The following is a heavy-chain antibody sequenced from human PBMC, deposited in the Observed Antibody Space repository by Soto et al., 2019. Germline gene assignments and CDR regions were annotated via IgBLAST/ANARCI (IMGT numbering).Heavy chain of an antibody. J-gene: IGHJ5*02. CDR3: ARSITMVRGGTNWFEP. CDR2: INHSGST. CDR1: GGSFSGYY. Sequence: PSETLSLTCAVYGGSFSGYYWSWIRQPPGKGLEWIGEINHSGSTNYNPSLKSRVTISVDRSKNQFSLKLSSVTAADTAVYYCARSITMVRGGTNWFEPWGQGTLVTVSS. V-gene: IGHV4-34*01. D-gene: IGHD3-10*01.